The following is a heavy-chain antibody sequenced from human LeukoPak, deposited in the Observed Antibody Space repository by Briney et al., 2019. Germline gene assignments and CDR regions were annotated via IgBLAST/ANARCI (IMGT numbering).Heavy chain of an antibody. Sequence: ASVKVSCKASGYTFTSYAMHWVRQAPGQRLEWMGWINAGNSNTKYSQKFQGRVTITRDTSASTAYMELSSLRSEDTAVYYCARDRRIVVVPAALSYWFDPWGQGTLVTVSS. D-gene: IGHD2-2*01. CDR1: GYTFTSYA. CDR2: INAGNSNT. J-gene: IGHJ5*02. V-gene: IGHV1-3*01. CDR3: ARDRRIVVVPAALSYWFDP.